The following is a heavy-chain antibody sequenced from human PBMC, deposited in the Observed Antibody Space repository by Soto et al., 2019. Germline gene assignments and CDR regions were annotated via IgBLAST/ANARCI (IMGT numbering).Heavy chain of an antibody. J-gene: IGHJ6*03. Sequence: SVKVSCKASGYTFTSYGISWVRQAPGQGLEWMGWISAYNGNTNYAQKLQGRVTMTTDTSTSTAYMELRSLRSDDTAVYYCARTGYCSGGSCSREYMDFWGKGTTVTVSS. CDR2: ISAYNGNT. V-gene: IGHV1-18*01. CDR3: ARTGYCSGGSCSREYMDF. CDR1: GYTFTSYG. D-gene: IGHD2-15*01.